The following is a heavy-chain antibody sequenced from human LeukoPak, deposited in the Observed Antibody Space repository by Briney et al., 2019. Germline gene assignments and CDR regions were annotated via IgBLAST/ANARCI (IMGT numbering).Heavy chain of an antibody. CDR2: IYDTAYT. Sequence: SETLSLTCSVSDGSISYYYWSWIRQPPGKGLEWIGHIYDTAYTDYNPSVKGRVTISVDTSKNQFSLRLYYVTAADTAIYYCARENWEEVFGAVTVDWGQGTLVTVSS. V-gene: IGHV4-59*01. CDR3: ARENWEEVFGAVTVD. J-gene: IGHJ4*02. D-gene: IGHD3-3*01. CDR1: DGSISYYY.